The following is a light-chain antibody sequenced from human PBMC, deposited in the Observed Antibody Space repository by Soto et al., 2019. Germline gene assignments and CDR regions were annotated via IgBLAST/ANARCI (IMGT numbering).Light chain of an antibody. V-gene: IGLV2-14*03. CDR2: DVS. J-gene: IGLJ2*01. CDR1: SSDIGAYNS. Sequence: QSALTQPASVSASPGQSITISCTGTSSDIGAYNSVSWYQQLPGEAPQLMIYDVSFRPSGISSRFSGSKSSNTASLTISGLRPDDDADYYCASYTTARIRVFGGGTKLTVL. CDR3: ASYTTARIRV.